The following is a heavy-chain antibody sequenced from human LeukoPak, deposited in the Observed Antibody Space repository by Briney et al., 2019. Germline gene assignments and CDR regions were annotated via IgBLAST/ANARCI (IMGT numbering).Heavy chain of an antibody. V-gene: IGHV3-21*04. CDR2: ISTAGSYI. Sequence: GGSLRLSCAASGFTFSSYSMNWVRQAPGKGLDWVSSISTAGSYIYYADSVKGRVTISRDNSKNTLYLQMNSLRAEDTAVYYCAREFSGAFDIWGQGTMVTVSS. CDR1: GFTFSSYS. CDR3: AREFSGAFDI. J-gene: IGHJ3*02.